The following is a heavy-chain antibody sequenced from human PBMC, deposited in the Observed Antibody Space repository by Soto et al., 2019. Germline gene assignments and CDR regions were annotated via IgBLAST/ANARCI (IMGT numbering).Heavy chain of an antibody. CDR1: GFTFDDYT. CDR3: AKGSYDSSGYYTGLFDY. D-gene: IGHD3-22*01. J-gene: IGHJ4*02. CDR2: ISWDGGST. V-gene: IGHV3-43*01. Sequence: QPGGSLRLSCAASGFTFDDYTMHWVRQAPGKGLEWVSLISWDGGSTYYADSVKGRFTISRDNSKNSLYLQMNSLRTEDTALYYCAKGSYDSSGYYTGLFDYWGQGTLVTVSS.